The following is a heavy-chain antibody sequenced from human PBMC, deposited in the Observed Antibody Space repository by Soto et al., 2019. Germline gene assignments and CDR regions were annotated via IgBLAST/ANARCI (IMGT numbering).Heavy chain of an antibody. Sequence: GGSLRLSCAASGFTFSSFWMDWVHQAPGKGLEWLDNINPDGSEKHYVDSVKGRFTISRDNAKNSLYLQMSSLTAEDSALYYCSRSLDSWGQGTRVTVSS. CDR1: GFTFSSFW. CDR2: INPDGSEK. V-gene: IGHV3-7*01. CDR3: SRSLDS. J-gene: IGHJ4*02.